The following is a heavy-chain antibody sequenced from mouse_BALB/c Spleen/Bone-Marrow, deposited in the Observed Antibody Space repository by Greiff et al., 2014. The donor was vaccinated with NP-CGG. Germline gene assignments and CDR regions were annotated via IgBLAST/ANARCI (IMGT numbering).Heavy chain of an antibody. CDR2: IDPASGNT. D-gene: IGHD2-3*01. CDR3: AHDAPFTY. Sequence: VQLQQSGADLVKPGASVKLSRTTSGFNIKDTFMHWVKQRPEQGLEWIGRIDPASGNTKYDPKFQGKATITADTSSNKVSLQLSGLTSEDTAVYYCAHDAPFTYWGQGTLVTVSA. V-gene: IGHV14-3*02. CDR1: GFNIKDTF. J-gene: IGHJ3*01.